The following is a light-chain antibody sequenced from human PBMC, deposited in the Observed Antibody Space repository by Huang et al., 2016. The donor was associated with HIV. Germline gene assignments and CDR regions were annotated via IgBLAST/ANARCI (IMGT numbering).Light chain of an antibody. CDR1: QNIGIY. CDR3: LQTYSSPRT. J-gene: IGKJ1*01. Sequence: DIQMTQSPSSLSASVGGRVTNTCRASQNIGIYLHWYQQKPGKATDLLIYVTSSLQRGVPSRFCGSGSGTDFTLTINSLQPEDFATYYCLQTYSSPRTFGQGTKVEL. V-gene: IGKV1-39*01. CDR2: VTS.